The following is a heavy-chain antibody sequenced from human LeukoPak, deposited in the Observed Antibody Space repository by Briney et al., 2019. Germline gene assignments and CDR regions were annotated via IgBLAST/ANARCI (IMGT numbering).Heavy chain of an antibody. Sequence: TPSETLSLTCTVSGGSISSSSYDWGWLRPPPGKGLEWIGSIYTSGSNNYNPPLKSRVTMSVDTSKNQFSLKLSSVTAADTAVYYCARDLLVGATPQGFDYWGQGTLVTVSS. CDR2: IYTSGSN. CDR3: ARDLLVGATPQGFDY. J-gene: IGHJ4*02. CDR1: GGSISSSSYD. D-gene: IGHD1-26*01. V-gene: IGHV4-39*07.